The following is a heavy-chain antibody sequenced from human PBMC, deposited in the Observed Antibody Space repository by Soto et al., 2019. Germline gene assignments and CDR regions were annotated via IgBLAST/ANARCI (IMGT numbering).Heavy chain of an antibody. V-gene: IGHV3-64*01. Sequence: EVQLVESGGGLVQPGGSLRLSCAASGFTFSSYAMHWVRQAPGKGLEYVSDLSSNGGSTYYANSVKGRFTISRDNCKNTLYLQMGSLRAEDMAVYYCARRGYSGDEIDYWGQGTLVTVSS. CDR3: ARRGYSGDEIDY. CDR1: GFTFSSYA. CDR2: LSSNGGST. J-gene: IGHJ4*02. D-gene: IGHD5-12*01.